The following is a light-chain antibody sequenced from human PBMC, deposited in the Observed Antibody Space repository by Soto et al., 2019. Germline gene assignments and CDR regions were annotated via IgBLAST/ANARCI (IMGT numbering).Light chain of an antibody. J-gene: IGLJ2*01. V-gene: IGLV1-40*01. CDR2: GNS. CDR3: QSYDSSLSGYVV. Sequence: QSVLTQPPSVSGAPGQRVTISCTGSSSNIGAGYDVHWYQQLPGTAPKLLIYGNSNRPSGVPDRFSGSKSGTSASLAITGLQAEDEADYYGQSYDSSLSGYVVFGVGTKLTVL. CDR1: SSNIGAGYD.